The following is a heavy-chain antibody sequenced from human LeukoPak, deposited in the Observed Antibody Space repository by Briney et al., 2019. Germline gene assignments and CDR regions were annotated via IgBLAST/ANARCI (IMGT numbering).Heavy chain of an antibody. CDR1: GGTFSSYA. Sequence: VASVKVSCKASGGTFSSYAISWLRQAPGQGLEWMGWMSPNSGDTGYAQKFQGRVSMTRDIFKSTAYMELSSLRSEDTAIYYCASNPPNTGDFYYWGLGTLVTVSS. CDR3: ASNPPNTGDFYY. CDR2: MSPNSGDT. J-gene: IGHJ4*02. V-gene: IGHV1-8*02. D-gene: IGHD1-1*01.